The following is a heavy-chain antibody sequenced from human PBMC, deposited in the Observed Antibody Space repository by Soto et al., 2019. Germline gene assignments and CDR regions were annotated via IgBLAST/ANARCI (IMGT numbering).Heavy chain of an antibody. V-gene: IGHV4-38-2*01. D-gene: IGHD5-18*01. CDR3: ARSPRLDTAMVTFMDV. Sequence: KPSETLSLTCAVSGYSISSGYYWGWIRQLPGKWLEWIGSIYHSGSTYYNPSLKSRVTISVDTSKNQFSLKLSSVTAADTAVYYCARSPRLDTAMVTFMDVWGQGTTVTVSS. J-gene: IGHJ6*02. CDR2: IYHSGST. CDR1: GYSISSGYY.